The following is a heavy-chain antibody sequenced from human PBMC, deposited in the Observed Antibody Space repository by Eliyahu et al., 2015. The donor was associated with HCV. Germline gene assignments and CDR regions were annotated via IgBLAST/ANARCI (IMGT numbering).Heavy chain of an antibody. CDR3: ARHGEADYFDY. D-gene: IGHD4-17*01. V-gene: IGHV5-10-1*03. CDR2: IDPTDSYT. CDR1: GYSFPNSW. J-gene: IGHJ4*02. Sequence: EVQLVQSGAEVKKPGESLRISCKGSGYSFPNSWISWVRQMPGKGLEWMGRIDPTDSYTNYSPSFQGLVTISTDKSINTAYLQWSSLKASDTAIYYCARHGEADYFDYWGQGTLVTVSS.